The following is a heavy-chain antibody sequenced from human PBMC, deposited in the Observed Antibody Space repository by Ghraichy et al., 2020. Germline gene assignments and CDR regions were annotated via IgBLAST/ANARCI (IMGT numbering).Heavy chain of an antibody. Sequence: GGSLRLSCVASGFTFSSYSMNWVRQAPGKGLEWISFISNRSNFIYYADSVKGRFTISRDNAKNSLYMQMNSLRDEDTAVYYRARDGYADYVSLNFWGQGILVTVSS. CDR2: ISNRSNFI. D-gene: IGHD4-17*01. CDR3: ARDGYADYVSLNF. J-gene: IGHJ4*02. V-gene: IGHV3-48*02. CDR1: GFTFSSYS.